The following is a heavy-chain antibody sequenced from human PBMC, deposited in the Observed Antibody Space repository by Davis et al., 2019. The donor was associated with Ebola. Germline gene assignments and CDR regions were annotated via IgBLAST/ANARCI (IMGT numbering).Heavy chain of an antibody. CDR1: GFTFRNYY. V-gene: IGHV3-21*01. D-gene: IGHD3-22*01. CDR2: ISSSGSHI. J-gene: IGHJ4*02. CDR3: ARLDFYDSYS. Sequence: GGSLRLSCAASGFTFRNYYMNWVRQASGNGLEWVSSISSSGSHISYADSVRGRFTISRDNINNSLYLQMNSLRGEDTAVYFCARLDFYDSYSWGQGTQVTVSS.